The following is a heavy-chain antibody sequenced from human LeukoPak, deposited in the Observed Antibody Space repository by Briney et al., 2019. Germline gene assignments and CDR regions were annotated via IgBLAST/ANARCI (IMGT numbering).Heavy chain of an antibody. CDR2: IIPIFGTA. Sequence: ASVKVSCKASGGTFSSYAISWVRQAPGQGLEWMGRIIPIFGTANYAQKFQGRVTITTDESTSTAYMELSSLRSEDTAVYYCARTSLAPPDYYDSSGSGSEHWGQGTLVTVSS. CDR1: GGTFSSYA. CDR3: ARTSLAPPDYYDSSGSGSEH. D-gene: IGHD3-22*01. J-gene: IGHJ4*02. V-gene: IGHV1-69*05.